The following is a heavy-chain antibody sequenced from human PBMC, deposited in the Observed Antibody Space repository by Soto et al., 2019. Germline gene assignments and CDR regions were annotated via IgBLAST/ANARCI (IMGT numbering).Heavy chain of an antibody. CDR3: PEEPFRRSFCSLSEY. D-gene: IGHD3-10*02. CDR2: ISGSGGSS. V-gene: IGHV3-23*01. CDR1: EENFRDLG. J-gene: IGHJ1*01. Sequence: RVRWGAAEENFRDLGISWVRQEPGKGLEWVSAISGSGGSSYYVGFENGRFTICRDNTKNTLYLLINSLITETTVVYYWPEEPFRRSFCSLSEY.